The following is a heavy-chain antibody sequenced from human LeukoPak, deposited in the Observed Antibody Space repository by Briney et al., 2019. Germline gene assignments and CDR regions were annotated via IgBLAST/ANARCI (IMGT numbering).Heavy chain of an antibody. Sequence: ASVKVSCKASGYTFSSYDINWVRQATGQGLEWVGWMNPNNGNTGYAQKFQGRVTMTRNTSISTAYMELSSLTSKDTAVYYCARRVAGVDCWGQGTLVTVSS. CDR2: MNPNNGNT. D-gene: IGHD6-19*01. CDR3: ARRVAGVDC. J-gene: IGHJ4*02. V-gene: IGHV1-8*01. CDR1: GYTFSSYD.